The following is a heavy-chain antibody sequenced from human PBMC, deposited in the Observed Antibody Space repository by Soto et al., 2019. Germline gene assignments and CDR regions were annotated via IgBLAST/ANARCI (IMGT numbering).Heavy chain of an antibody. V-gene: IGHV3-23*01. CDR1: GFTFSNYA. J-gene: IGHJ4*02. CDR2: ICGSGGST. D-gene: IGHD6-13*01. CDR3: AKDQGSSWYEIDS. Sequence: EVQLLESGGGLVQPGGSLRLSCAASGFTFSNYAVTWVRQAPGKGLEWVSTICGSGGSTYYADSVKGRLTISRDNSKKTLYLQMNILRAEDTAVYYCAKDQGSSWYEIDSWGQGTLVTVSS.